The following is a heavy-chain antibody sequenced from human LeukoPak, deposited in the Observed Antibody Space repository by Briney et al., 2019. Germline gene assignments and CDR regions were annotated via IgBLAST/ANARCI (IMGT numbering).Heavy chain of an antibody. CDR1: GGSISSYY. D-gene: IGHD6-13*01. V-gene: IGHV4-59*01. CDR3: ARVGSIAAAIGPFDP. J-gene: IGHJ5*02. Sequence: SGTLSLTCTVSGGSISSYYWSWIRQPPGKGLEWIGYIYYSGSTNYNPSLKSRVTISVDTSKNQFSLRLSSVTAADTAVYYCARVGSIAAAIGPFDPWGQGTLVTVSS. CDR2: IYYSGST.